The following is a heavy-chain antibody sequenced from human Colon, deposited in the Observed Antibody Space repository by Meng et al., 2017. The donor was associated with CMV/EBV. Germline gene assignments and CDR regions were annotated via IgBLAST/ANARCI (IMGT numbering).Heavy chain of an antibody. CDR3: AKDHGPFSPGRPVSSYYGMDV. CDR2: ISGSGDNT. V-gene: IGHV3-23*01. Sequence: GKSLKISCKGSGYTFSSYAMNWVRQAPGKGLEGVSTISGSGDNTYYADSVKGRFTISRDDSKNTIYLQMNSLRAEDTAIYYCAKDHGPFSPGRPVSSYYGMDVWGQGTTVTVSS. D-gene: IGHD1-14*01. J-gene: IGHJ6*02. CDR1: GYTFSSYA.